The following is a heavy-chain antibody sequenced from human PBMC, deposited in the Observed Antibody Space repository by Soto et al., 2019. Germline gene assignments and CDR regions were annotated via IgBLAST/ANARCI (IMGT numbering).Heavy chain of an antibody. D-gene: IGHD2-8*01. J-gene: IGHJ6*02. Sequence: GGSLRLSCAASGFTFGSYPMTWVRQAPGKGLEWVSSISSGSDTIFYADSVKGRFTISRDNSRSTLYLQMNRLRAGDMAIYYCARILYSSQRDGVDVWGQGTTVTVSS. CDR2: ISSGSDTI. CDR3: ARILYSSQRDGVDV. V-gene: IGHV3-23*01. CDR1: GFTFGSYP.